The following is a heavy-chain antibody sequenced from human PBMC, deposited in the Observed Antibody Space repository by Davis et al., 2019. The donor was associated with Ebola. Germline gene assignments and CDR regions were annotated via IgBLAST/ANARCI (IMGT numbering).Heavy chain of an antibody. CDR2: IKQDGSER. Sequence: PGGSLRLSCAAPGFTFSSYWMSWVRQAPGEGLEWVANIKQDGSERYYVDSVKGRFTISRDNAKNSLYLQMNSLRAEDTAVYYCARVWSYRSTAFDIWGQGTMVTVSS. V-gene: IGHV3-7*03. CDR1: GFTFSSYW. J-gene: IGHJ3*02. CDR3: ARVWSYRSTAFDI. D-gene: IGHD3-16*02.